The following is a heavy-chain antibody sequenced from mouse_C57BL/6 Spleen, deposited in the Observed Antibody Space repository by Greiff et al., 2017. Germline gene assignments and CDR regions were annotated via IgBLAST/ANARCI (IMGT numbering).Heavy chain of an antibody. CDR1: GFTFSSYA. J-gene: IGHJ1*03. D-gene: IGHD1-1*01. CDR3: ARRDRGYYYGSSHWYFDV. Sequence: EVQGVESGGGLVKPGGSLKLSCAASGFTFSSYAMSWVRQTPEKRLEWVATISDGGSYTYYPDNVKGRFTISRDNAKNNLYLQMSHLKSEDTAMYYCARRDRGYYYGSSHWYFDVWGTGTTVTVSS. V-gene: IGHV5-4*01. CDR2: ISDGGSYT.